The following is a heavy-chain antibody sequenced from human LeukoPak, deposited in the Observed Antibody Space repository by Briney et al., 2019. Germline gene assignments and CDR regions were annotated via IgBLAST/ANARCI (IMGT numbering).Heavy chain of an antibody. D-gene: IGHD2-21*02. Sequence: GGSLRLSCAASGFTFSSYSMNWVRQAPGKGLEWVSSISSSSSYIYYADSVKGRFTISRDNAKNSLYLQMNSLRAEDTAVYYCASSTRHGDVDAFDIWGQGTMVTVSS. V-gene: IGHV3-21*01. CDR2: ISSSSSYI. CDR3: ASSTRHGDVDAFDI. CDR1: GFTFSSYS. J-gene: IGHJ3*02.